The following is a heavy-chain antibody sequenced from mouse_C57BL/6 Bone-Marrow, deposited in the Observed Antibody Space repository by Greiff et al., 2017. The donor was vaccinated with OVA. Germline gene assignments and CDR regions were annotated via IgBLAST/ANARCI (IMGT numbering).Heavy chain of an antibody. D-gene: IGHD1-1*01. V-gene: IGHV5-6*01. CDR3: ARHIPITTVVATDFDY. Sequence: EVQLVESGGDLVKPGGSLKISCAASGFTFSSSGMAWVRPTPEKKLGWVATLCSGGHYNYYPDSVKGRFTISRDNAKNTLYLQMSSLKSEDTAMYYCARHIPITTVVATDFDYWGQGTTLTVSS. J-gene: IGHJ2*01. CDR2: LCSGGHYN. CDR1: GFTFSSSG.